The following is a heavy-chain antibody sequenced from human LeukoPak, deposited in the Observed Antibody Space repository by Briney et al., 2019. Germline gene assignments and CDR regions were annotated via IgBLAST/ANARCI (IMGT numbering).Heavy chain of an antibody. V-gene: IGHV4-34*01. J-gene: IGHJ5*02. CDR3: ARELIVVVPAASWFDP. CDR1: GGSFSGYY. D-gene: IGHD2-2*01. Sequence: SETLSLTCAVYGGSFSGYYWSWIRQPPGKGLEWIGEINHSGSTNYNPSLKSRVTISVDTSKNQFSLKLSSVTAADTAVYYCARELIVVVPAASWFDPWGQGTLVTVSP. CDR2: INHSGST.